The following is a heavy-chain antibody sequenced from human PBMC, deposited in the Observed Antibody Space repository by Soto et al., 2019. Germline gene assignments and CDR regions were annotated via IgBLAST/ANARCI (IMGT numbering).Heavy chain of an antibody. Sequence: PGGSLRLSCAASGFTFSSYGMHWVRQAPGNGLECVAGISGVGSNKYYADSVKGRFTVSRDPPKNTLYLQMNRLRAEDTAVYYGARVSAAALPYYDSGSYPRGLHYLDYWGQGAPVTVSS. CDR1: GFTFSSYG. CDR2: ISGVGSNK. J-gene: IGHJ4*02. CDR3: ARVSAAALPYYDSGSYPRGLHYLDY. V-gene: IGHV3-30*03. D-gene: IGHD3-10*01.